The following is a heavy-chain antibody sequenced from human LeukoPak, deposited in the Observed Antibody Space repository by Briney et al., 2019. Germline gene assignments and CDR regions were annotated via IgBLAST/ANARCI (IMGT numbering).Heavy chain of an antibody. CDR1: GYIFTSYF. CDR2: INPSGGNT. Sequence: EASVTVSCKASGYIFTSYFMHWVRQAPGQGLEWMGLINPSGGNTGYAQKFQGRVTITRNTSISTAYMELSSLRSEDTAVYYCARGSGGYWGQGTLVTVSS. J-gene: IGHJ4*02. D-gene: IGHD6-19*01. V-gene: IGHV1-46*01. CDR3: ARGSGGY.